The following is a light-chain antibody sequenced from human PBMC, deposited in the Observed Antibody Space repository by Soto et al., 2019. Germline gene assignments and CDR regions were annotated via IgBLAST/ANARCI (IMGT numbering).Light chain of an antibody. Sequence: RVMTHSPATLAVSPVGRGTLSCGASQSISGTLAWYQQKPGQAPRLLIYRASSRATGIPARFSGSGSGTEFTLTISSLQSEDFAVYYCQQYNNWPPITFGQGTRLEIK. CDR3: QQYNNWPPIT. CDR2: RAS. J-gene: IGKJ5*01. CDR1: QSISGT. V-gene: IGKV3-15*01.